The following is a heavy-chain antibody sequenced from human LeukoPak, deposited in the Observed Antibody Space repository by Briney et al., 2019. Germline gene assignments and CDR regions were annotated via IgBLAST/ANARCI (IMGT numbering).Heavy chain of an antibody. Sequence: GGSLRLSCAASGFTFSSYAMHWVRQAPGKGLEWVAVISYDGSNKCYADSVKGRFTISRDNSKNTLYLQMNSLRAEDTAVYYCARATPAVADFDYWGQGTLVTVSS. D-gene: IGHD6-19*01. V-gene: IGHV3-30-3*01. CDR2: ISYDGSNK. J-gene: IGHJ4*02. CDR3: ARATPAVADFDY. CDR1: GFTFSSYA.